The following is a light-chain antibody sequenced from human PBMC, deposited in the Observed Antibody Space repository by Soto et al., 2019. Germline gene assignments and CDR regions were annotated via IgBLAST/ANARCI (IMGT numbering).Light chain of an antibody. CDR3: QQYNNWSS. CDR2: GAS. V-gene: IGKV3-15*01. J-gene: IGKJ1*01. CDR1: QSVSSN. Sequence: EIVMTQSPATLSVSPGERATLCCRASQSVSSNLAWYQQKPGQAPRLLIYGASTRATGIPARFSGSGSGTEFTLTISSLQSEDFAVYYCQQYNNWSSFGQGTKVEIK.